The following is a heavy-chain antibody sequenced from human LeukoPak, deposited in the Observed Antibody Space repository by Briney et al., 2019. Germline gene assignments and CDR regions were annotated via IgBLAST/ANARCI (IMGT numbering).Heavy chain of an antibody. CDR3: ARGGSRQISSSDFDS. CDR1: GASFKSYY. D-gene: IGHD6-6*01. Sequence: SETLSLTCTVSGASFKSYYWNWIRQPPGKGLEWIGYIYYSGSTNYNPSLKSRVTISVDTSKNQFSLNLSSVTAADTAVYYCARGGSRQISSSDFDSWGQGTLVTVSS. J-gene: IGHJ4*02. CDR2: IYYSGST. V-gene: IGHV4-59*01.